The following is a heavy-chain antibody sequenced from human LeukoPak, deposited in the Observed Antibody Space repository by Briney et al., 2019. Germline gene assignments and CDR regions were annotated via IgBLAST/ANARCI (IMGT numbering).Heavy chain of an antibody. CDR1: GFIVISNY. CDR3: ARDLYGVSHDY. Sequence: PGGSLRLSCAASGFIVISNYMNWVRQAPGKGLEWVSVIYSSGSTYYAHSVKGRFTISRDNSKNTLYLQMNSLRAEDTAVYYCARDLYGVSHDYWGQGTLVTVSS. V-gene: IGHV3-53*01. D-gene: IGHD4-17*01. J-gene: IGHJ4*02. CDR2: IYSSGST.